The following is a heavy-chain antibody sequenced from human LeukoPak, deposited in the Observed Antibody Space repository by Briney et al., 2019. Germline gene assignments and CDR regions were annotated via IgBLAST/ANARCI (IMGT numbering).Heavy chain of an antibody. Sequence: SETLSLTCTVSGGSNSSYYWSWIRQPPGKGLEWIGYIYYSGSTNYNPSLKSRVTISVDTSKNQFSLKLSSVTAAGTAVYYCARGDSGWYRGYYFDYWGQGTLVTVSS. CDR3: ARGDSGWYRGYYFDY. V-gene: IGHV4-59*01. J-gene: IGHJ4*02. CDR1: GGSNSSYY. D-gene: IGHD6-19*01. CDR2: IYYSGST.